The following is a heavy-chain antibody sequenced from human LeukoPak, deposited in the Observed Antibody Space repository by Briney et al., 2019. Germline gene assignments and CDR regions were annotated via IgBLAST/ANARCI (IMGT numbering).Heavy chain of an antibody. V-gene: IGHV3-30*18. CDR2: ISYDGSSK. CDR1: GFTFSSYD. J-gene: IGHJ4*02. Sequence: PGGSLRLSCAVSGFTFSSYDMHWVRQAPGKGLEWVAVISYDGSSKYYADSVKGRFTISRDNSKNTLYLQMNSLRAEDTAVYYCAKGHTAMITQDCWGQGTLVTVSS. CDR3: AKGHTAMITQDC. D-gene: IGHD1-20*01.